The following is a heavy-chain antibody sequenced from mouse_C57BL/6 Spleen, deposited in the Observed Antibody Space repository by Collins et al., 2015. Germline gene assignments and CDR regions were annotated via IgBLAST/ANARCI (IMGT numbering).Heavy chain of an antibody. CDR2: INTYSGVP. V-gene: IGHV9-3*01. CDR1: GYTFTTYG. CDR3: ARQTGYDYLPYYFDY. Sequence: QIQLVQSGPELKKPGETVKISCKASGYTFTTYGMSWVKQAPGKGLKWMGWINTYSGVPTYADDFKGRFAFSLETSASTAYLQINNLKNEDTATYFCARQTGYDYLPYYFDYWGQGTTLTVSS. J-gene: IGHJ2*01. D-gene: IGHD2-4*01.